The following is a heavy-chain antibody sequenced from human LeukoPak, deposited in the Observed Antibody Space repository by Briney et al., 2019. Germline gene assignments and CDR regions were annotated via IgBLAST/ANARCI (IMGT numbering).Heavy chain of an antibody. CDR3: ARGPNSRSDYYYYYGMDV. V-gene: IGHV4-59*01. D-gene: IGHD4-23*01. Sequence: PSETLSLTCTVSGGSISSYYWSWIRQPPGKGLEWIGYIYYSGSTNYNPSLKSRVTISVDTSKNQFSLKLSSVTAADTAVYYCARGPNSRSDYYYYYGMDVWGQGTTVTVSS. CDR1: GGSISSYY. CDR2: IYYSGST. J-gene: IGHJ6*02.